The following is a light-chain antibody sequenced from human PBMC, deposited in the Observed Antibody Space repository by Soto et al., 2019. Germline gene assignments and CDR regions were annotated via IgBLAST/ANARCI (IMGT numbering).Light chain of an antibody. Sequence: IQMTQSPSSLSGSLGGRGTITCRASQSISSYLTWYQQKPGKAPKLMIYAASSLPSGVPSRFSGSGSGTDFTLTIRSLQPEDFATYYCKQSYSTPITFGKGTQLENK. CDR1: QSISSY. J-gene: IGKJ5*01. CDR3: KQSYSTPIT. CDR2: AAS. V-gene: IGKV1-39*01.